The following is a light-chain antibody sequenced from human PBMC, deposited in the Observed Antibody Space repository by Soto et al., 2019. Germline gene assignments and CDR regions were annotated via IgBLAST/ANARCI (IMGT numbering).Light chain of an antibody. Sequence: EIVLTQSTATLSLSPGERATLSCRASQSVSSYLAWYQQKPGQAPRLLIYDASNRATGIPARFSGSGSGPDFTLTIRSLEPEYFGVYYCQQRSNWRTFGQVTKVELQ. J-gene: IGKJ1*01. CDR2: DAS. CDR1: QSVSSY. V-gene: IGKV3-11*01. CDR3: QQRSNWRT.